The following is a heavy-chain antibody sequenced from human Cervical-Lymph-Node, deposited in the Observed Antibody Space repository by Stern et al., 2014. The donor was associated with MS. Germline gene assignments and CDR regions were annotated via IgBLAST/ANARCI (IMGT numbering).Heavy chain of an antibody. D-gene: IGHD2-15*01. Sequence: EVQLVQYGAEVKKPGESLKISCKGSGYSFTSYWIGWVRQMPGKGLEWMGIIYPGDSDTRYSPSFQGQVTISADKSISTAYLQWSSLKASDTAMYYCARPGYCSGGSCYGEQWAFDYWGQGTLVTVSS. CDR2: IYPGDSDT. CDR1: GYSFTSYW. CDR3: ARPGYCSGGSCYGEQWAFDY. V-gene: IGHV5-51*01. J-gene: IGHJ4*02.